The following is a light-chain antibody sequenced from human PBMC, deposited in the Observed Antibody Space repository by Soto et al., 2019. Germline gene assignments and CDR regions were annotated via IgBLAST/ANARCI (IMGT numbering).Light chain of an antibody. CDR2: DVR. CDR3: SSYTSSSSLVV. CDR1: SSDVGGYNY. J-gene: IGLJ2*01. Sequence: QSALTQPASVSGSPGQSITISCTGTSSDVGGYNYVSWYQQHPGKAPKLMIYDVRNRPSGVSDRFSGSKSGNTASLTISGLQAEYEAGYYCSSYTSSSSLVVFGGGTKVTVL. V-gene: IGLV2-14*03.